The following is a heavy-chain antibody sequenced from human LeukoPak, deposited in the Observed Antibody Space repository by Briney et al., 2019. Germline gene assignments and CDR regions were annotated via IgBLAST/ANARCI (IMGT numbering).Heavy chain of an antibody. J-gene: IGHJ6*03. Sequence: PGGSLRLSCAASGFTFSSYAMSWVRQAPGKWLEWVSAISGSGGSTYYADSVKGRFTISRDNSKNTLYLQMNSLRAEDTAVYYCAKEAVGAANYYYYYYMDVWGKGTTVTVSS. CDR3: AKEAVGAANYYYYYYMDV. CDR1: GFTFSSYA. V-gene: IGHV3-23*01. D-gene: IGHD2-15*01. CDR2: ISGSGGST.